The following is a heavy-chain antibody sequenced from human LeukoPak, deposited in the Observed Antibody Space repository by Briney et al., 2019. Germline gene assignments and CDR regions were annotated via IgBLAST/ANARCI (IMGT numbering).Heavy chain of an antibody. CDR2: ILHDGSQK. CDR3: AKSNRPVIAMVVLDY. CDR1: GFIFSNFG. V-gene: IGHV3-30*18. D-gene: IGHD2-21*01. J-gene: IGHJ4*02. Sequence: GGSLRLSCAGSGFIFSNFGIHWVRQAPGKGLEWVAVILHDGSQKFYGDSVKGRFTVSRDNSKNTLYLQMNSLRAEDTAVYYCAKSNRPVIAMVVLDYWGQGTLVTVSS.